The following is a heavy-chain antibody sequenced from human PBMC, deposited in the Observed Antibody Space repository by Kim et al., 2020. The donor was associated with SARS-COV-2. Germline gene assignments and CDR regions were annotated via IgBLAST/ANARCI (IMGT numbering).Heavy chain of an antibody. V-gene: IGHV3-66*01. J-gene: IGHJ6*02. Sequence: VKGRFTSSRDNAKNTLYLQMNSLRAEDTAVYYWARVFKDYYYDSSGYLDVWGQGTTVTVSS. CDR3: ARVFKDYYYDSSGYLDV. D-gene: IGHD3-22*01.